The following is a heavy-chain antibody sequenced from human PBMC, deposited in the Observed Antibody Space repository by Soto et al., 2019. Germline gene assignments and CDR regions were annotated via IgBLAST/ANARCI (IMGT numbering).Heavy chain of an antibody. CDR2: IKSRGRGGTT. D-gene: IGHD1-7*01. V-gene: IGHV3-15*07. J-gene: IGHJ6*01. CDR1: GFDFTAAW. Sequence: QLVESGGGLVTPGKSVTLSCVGSGFDFTAAWMHWVRQAPGTGLEWVGRIKSRGRGGTTDYSAHVRSRFTISRDDSKDTVYLQMRRLKTEDTAVYSCAKLRTAPGSFSDGLDVWGQGNTVSVTS. CDR3: AKLRTAPGSFSDGLDV.